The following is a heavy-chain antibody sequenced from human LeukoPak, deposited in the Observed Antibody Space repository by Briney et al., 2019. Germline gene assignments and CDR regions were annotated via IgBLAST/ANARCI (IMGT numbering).Heavy chain of an antibody. J-gene: IGHJ5*02. V-gene: IGHV4-34*01. Sequence: SETLSLTCAVYGGSFSGYYWSWIRQPPGKGLEWVGEINHSGSTNYNPSLKSRVTISVDTSRNQFSLKLSSVTAADTAVYYCARNLYCSSTSCSQEVDPWGQGTLVTVSS. D-gene: IGHD2-2*01. CDR2: INHSGST. CDR3: ARNLYCSSTSCSQEVDP. CDR1: GGSFSGYY.